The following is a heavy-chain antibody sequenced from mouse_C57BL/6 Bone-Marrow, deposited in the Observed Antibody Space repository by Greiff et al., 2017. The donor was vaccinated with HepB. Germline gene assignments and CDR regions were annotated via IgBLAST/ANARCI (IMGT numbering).Heavy chain of an antibody. CDR1: GYTFTSYW. J-gene: IGHJ2*01. D-gene: IGHD1-1*01. V-gene: IGHV1-64*01. CDR3: ADYYGRGFDY. Sequence: QVQLQQPGAELVKPGASVKLSCKASGYTFTSYWMHWVKQRPGQGLEWIGMIHPNSGSTNYNEKFKSKATLTVDTSSSTAYMQLSSLTSEDSAVYYCADYYGRGFDYWGQGTTLTVSS. CDR2: IHPNSGST.